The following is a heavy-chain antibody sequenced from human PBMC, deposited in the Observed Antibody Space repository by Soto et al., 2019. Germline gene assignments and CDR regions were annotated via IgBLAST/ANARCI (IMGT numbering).Heavy chain of an antibody. V-gene: IGHV3-74*01. CDR1: GFTFSNAW. D-gene: IGHD3-22*01. CDR2: INSDGSST. CDR3: ARDPTYFYDSSGYYDY. Sequence: GGSLRLSCAASGFTFSNAWMSWVRQAPGKGLVWVSRINSDGSSTSYADSVKGRFTISRDNAKNTLYLQMNSLRAEDTAVYYCARDPTYFYDSSGYYDYWGQGTLVTVSS. J-gene: IGHJ4*02.